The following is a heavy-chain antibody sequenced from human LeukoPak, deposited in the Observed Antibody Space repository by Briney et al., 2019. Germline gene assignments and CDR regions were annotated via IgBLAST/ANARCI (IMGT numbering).Heavy chain of an antibody. CDR2: VDPEDGET. V-gene: IGHV1-69-2*01. CDR1: GYTFTDYY. J-gene: IGHJ4*02. CDR3: ATGQLRFLEWLLGDY. D-gene: IGHD3-3*01. Sequence: ASVKISCKASGYTFTDYYMHWVQQAPGKGLEWMGLVDPEDGETIYAEKFQGRVTITADTSTDTAYMELSSLRSEDTAVYYCATGQLRFLEWLLGDYWGQGTLVTVSS.